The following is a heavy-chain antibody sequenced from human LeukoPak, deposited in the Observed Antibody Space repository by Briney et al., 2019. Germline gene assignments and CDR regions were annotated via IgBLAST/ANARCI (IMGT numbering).Heavy chain of an antibody. CDR1: GGTFSSYA. CDR2: IIPIFGTA. CDR3: ARARYDFWSGRHQSGYQD. J-gene: IGHJ4*02. V-gene: IGHV1-69*13. D-gene: IGHD3-3*01. Sequence: SVKVSCKASGGTFSSYAISWVRQAPGQGLEWMGGIIPIFGTANYAQKFQGRVTITADESTSTAYMELSSLRSEDTAVYYCARARYDFWSGRHQSGYQDWGQGTLVTVSS.